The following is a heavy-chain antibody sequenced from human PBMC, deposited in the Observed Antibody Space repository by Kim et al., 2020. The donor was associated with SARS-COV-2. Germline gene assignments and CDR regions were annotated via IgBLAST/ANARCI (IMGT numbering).Heavy chain of an antibody. D-gene: IGHD6-25*01. J-gene: IGHJ6*02. CDR3: ARSREAGD. V-gene: IGHV1-2*02. CDR1: GYTFTANE. CDR2: VNSRTGST. Sequence: ASVKVSCKASGYTFTANEIHWARQAPGQGLEWMGCVNSRTGSTNYRQEFQCRVTMTRDTSINTAFMELRSLRSDDTAVYYCARSREAGDWGQATTFTVS.